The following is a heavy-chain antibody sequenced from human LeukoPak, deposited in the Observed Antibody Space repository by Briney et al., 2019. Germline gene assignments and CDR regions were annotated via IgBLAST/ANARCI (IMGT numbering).Heavy chain of an antibody. Sequence: KSSETLSLTCTVSGGSISSGDYYWSWIRQPPGKGLGWIGYIYYSGSTYYNPSLKSRVTISVDTSKNQFSLKLSSVTAADTAVYYCARVAAMYGDEAWGQGTLVTVSS. D-gene: IGHD4-17*01. V-gene: IGHV4-30-4*01. J-gene: IGHJ5*02. CDR3: ARVAAMYGDEA. CDR2: IYYSGST. CDR1: GGSISSGDYY.